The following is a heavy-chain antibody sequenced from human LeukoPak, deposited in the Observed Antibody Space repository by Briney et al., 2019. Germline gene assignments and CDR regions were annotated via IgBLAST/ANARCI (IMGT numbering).Heavy chain of an antibody. CDR1: EFPFSTYA. CDR2: ISGSGDST. CDR3: AARAVVDYY. Sequence: GGSLRLSCAASEFPFSTYAMSWVRQAPGKGLEWVSSISGSGDSTYYADSVQGRFTISRDNSKNTLYLQINSLRAEDTAVYYCAARAVVDYYWGQGTPVTVSS. J-gene: IGHJ4*02. D-gene: IGHD3-10*01. V-gene: IGHV3-23*01.